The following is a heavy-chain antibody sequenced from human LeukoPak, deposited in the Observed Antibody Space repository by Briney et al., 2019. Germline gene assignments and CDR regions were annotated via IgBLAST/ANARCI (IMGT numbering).Heavy chain of an antibody. D-gene: IGHD2-15*01. CDR3: ARAVYCSGGGCLWYFDL. Sequence: PGGSLRLSCAASGISFSNYSMNWVRQAPGKGLEWVSLISSSSRFIYCGDSVKGRFTISRDNAKKSLYLQMNSLKAEDTAVYYCARAVYCSGGGCLWYFDLWGRGTLVTVSS. CDR2: ISSSSRFI. V-gene: IGHV3-21*01. J-gene: IGHJ2*01. CDR1: GISFSNYS.